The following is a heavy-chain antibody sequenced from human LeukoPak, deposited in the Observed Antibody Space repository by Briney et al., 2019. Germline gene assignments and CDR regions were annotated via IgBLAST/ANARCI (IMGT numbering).Heavy chain of an antibody. Sequence: NYAQKFQVRVTITTDESTSTAYMELSSLRSEDTAMYYCAREGSGYDFWSGYYLKGYYFDYWGQGTLVTVSS. J-gene: IGHJ4*02. CDR3: AREGSGYDFWSGYYLKGYYFDY. D-gene: IGHD3-3*01. V-gene: IGHV1-69*05.